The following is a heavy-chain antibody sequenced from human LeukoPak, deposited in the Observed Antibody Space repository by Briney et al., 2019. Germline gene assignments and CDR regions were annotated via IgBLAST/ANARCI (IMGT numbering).Heavy chain of an antibody. Sequence: SETLSLTCAVYGGSFSGYYWSWIRQPPGKGLEWIGYIYYSGSTNYNPSLKSRVTISVDTSKNQFSLKLSSVTAADTAVYYCARDSTGWFGEPNFDYWGQGTLVTVSS. V-gene: IGHV4-59*12. CDR2: IYYSGST. CDR1: GGSFSGYY. D-gene: IGHD3-10*01. J-gene: IGHJ4*02. CDR3: ARDSTGWFGEPNFDY.